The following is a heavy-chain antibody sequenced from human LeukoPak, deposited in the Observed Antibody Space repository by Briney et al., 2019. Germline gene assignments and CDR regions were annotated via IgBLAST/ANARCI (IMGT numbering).Heavy chain of an antibody. V-gene: IGHV5-51*01. CDR1: GYSFTSYW. D-gene: IGHD1-26*01. Sequence: GESLKISCKGSGYSFTSYWIGWVRQMPGKSLEWMGIIYPGDSDTRYSPSFQGQVTISADKSISTAYLQWSSLKASDTAMYYCARRLRVGATFNWFDPWGQGTLVTVSS. CDR3: ARRLRVGATFNWFDP. J-gene: IGHJ5*02. CDR2: IYPGDSDT.